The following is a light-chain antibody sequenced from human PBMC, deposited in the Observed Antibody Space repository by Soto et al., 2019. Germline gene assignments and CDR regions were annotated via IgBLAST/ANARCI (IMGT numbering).Light chain of an antibody. V-gene: IGKV3-11*01. Sequence: EIVLTQSPVTLYLSPGERATLSCRASQSVSTYLAWYQQKPGQAPRLLIYDASNRATGIPARFSGSGSGTDFTLTITSQEPEDFAVYYCQQRTNWPPGYSFGQGTKLEIK. CDR2: DAS. J-gene: IGKJ2*03. CDR1: QSVSTY. CDR3: QQRTNWPPGYS.